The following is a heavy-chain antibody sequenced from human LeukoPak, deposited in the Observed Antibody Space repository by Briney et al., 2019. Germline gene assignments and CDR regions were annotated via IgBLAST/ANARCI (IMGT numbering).Heavy chain of an antibody. CDR1: GFTVSSNY. Sequence: GGSLRLSCAASGFTVSSNYMSWVRQAPGKGLEWVGRIKSKTDGGTTDHAAPVKGRFTISRDDSKNTLYLQMNSLKTEDTAVYYCTTEVVDEGYYYYMDVWGKGTTVTVSS. J-gene: IGHJ6*03. V-gene: IGHV3-15*01. CDR2: IKSKTDGGTT. CDR3: TTEVVDEGYYYYMDV. D-gene: IGHD2-21*01.